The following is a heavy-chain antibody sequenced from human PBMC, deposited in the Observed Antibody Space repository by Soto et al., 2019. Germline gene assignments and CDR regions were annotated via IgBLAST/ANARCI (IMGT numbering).Heavy chain of an antibody. CDR2: IYYSGST. D-gene: IGHD6-6*01. Sequence: SETLSLTCTVSGGSISSYYWSWIRQPPGKGLEWIGYIYYSGSTNYNPSLKSRVTISVDTSKNQFSLKLSSVTAADTAVYYCARLSVEQLVRDYYYGMDVWGKGTTVTVS. V-gene: IGHV4-59*01. CDR1: GGSISSYY. CDR3: ARLSVEQLVRDYYYGMDV. J-gene: IGHJ6*04.